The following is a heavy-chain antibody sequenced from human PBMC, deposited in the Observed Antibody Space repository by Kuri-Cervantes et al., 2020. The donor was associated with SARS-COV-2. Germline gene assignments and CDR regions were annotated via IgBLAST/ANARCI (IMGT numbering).Heavy chain of an antibody. CDR3: ARKGVVVPTPVDYYYAMDV. D-gene: IGHD2-2*01. J-gene: IGHJ6*02. CDR1: VYSLTNYD. Sequence: ASVKVSCKASVYSLTNYDMIWVRQAPGQGLEWMGWIGTNNGNKVYAQKFQGRVTMTTDTSTNTASMELTSLRSDDTAVYYCARKGVVVPTPVDYYYAMDVWGQGTTVTVSS. V-gene: IGHV1-18*01. CDR2: IGTNNGNK.